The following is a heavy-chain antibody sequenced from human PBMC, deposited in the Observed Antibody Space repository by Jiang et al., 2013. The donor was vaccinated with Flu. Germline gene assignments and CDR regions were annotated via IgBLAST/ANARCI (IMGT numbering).Heavy chain of an antibody. Sequence: TFSNHVISWVRQAPGQGLEWMGGFIPMFGTRNYAEKFEDRVTITVDQSTDTAYMELSRLRSEDTAVYYCARDSSSEAYPLLLYYFDLWGRGTLVTVSS. CDR3: ARDSSSEAYPLLLYYFDL. CDR1: TFSNHV. J-gene: IGHJ2*01. CDR2: FIPMFGTR. D-gene: IGHD1-26*01. V-gene: IGHV1-69*01.